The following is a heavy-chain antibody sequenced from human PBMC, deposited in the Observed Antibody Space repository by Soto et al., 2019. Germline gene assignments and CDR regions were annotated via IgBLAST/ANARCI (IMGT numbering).Heavy chain of an antibody. J-gene: IGHJ4*02. CDR1: GFSVSSNY. D-gene: IGHD1-7*01. Sequence: GGSLRLSCAATGFSVSSNYMSWVRQAPGKGLEWVSVIYSGGNTYYADSVEGRFSISRDISKNTLYLQMNGLRAEDTAMYYCGRGTGGSSGTSRVDYWGQGTLVTV. CDR3: GRGTGGSSGTSRVDY. V-gene: IGHV3-53*01. CDR2: IYSGGNT.